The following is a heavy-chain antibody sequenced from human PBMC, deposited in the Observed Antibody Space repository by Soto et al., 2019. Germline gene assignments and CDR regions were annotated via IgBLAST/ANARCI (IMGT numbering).Heavy chain of an antibody. Sequence: EVQLVESGGGLVQPGGTLRLSCVVSGFIFSDHYMDWVRQAPGKGLEWVGRSRNKASSYTTDYAASVKGRFTISRDDSTKSLNLQMTSLKTEDTAVYYCARQTLGYGDPFSSFFDSWGRGSLVTVSS. CDR1: GFIFSDHY. J-gene: IGHJ4*02. CDR2: SRNKASSYTT. D-gene: IGHD4-17*01. CDR3: ARQTLGYGDPFSSFFDS. V-gene: IGHV3-72*01.